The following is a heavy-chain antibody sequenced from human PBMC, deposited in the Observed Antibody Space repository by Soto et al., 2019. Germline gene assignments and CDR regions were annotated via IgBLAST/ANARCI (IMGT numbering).Heavy chain of an antibody. CDR2: ISYSGGST. D-gene: IGHD4-4*01. J-gene: IGHJ3*02. CDR1: EFTFSSYA. CDR3: AKVPTGEMATVFQAFDS. Sequence: EVQLLESGGGLVQPGGSLRLSCVASEFTFSSYAMSWVRQAPGKGLEWVSAISYSGGSTYYADSVKGRFTISRDNSKNTLYLQMNSLRDEDTAVYYCAKVPTGEMATVFQAFDSWGQGTMVTVSS. V-gene: IGHV3-23*01.